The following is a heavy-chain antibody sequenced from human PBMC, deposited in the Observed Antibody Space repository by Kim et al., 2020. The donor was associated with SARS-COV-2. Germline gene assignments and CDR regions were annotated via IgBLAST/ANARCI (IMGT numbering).Heavy chain of an antibody. CDR3: AREMTGASSAFDY. D-gene: IGHD2-15*01. J-gene: IGHJ4*02. Sequence: YSPKFPGGVTFTRDTSANTAYMELTSLRSEDTALYFCAREMTGASSAFDYWGQGTLVTVSS. V-gene: IGHV1-3*01.